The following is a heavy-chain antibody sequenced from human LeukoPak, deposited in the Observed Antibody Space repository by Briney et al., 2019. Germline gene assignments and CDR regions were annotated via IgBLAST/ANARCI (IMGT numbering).Heavy chain of an antibody. V-gene: IGHV1-18*01. D-gene: IGHD3-9*01. Sequence: ASVKVSCKASGYTFTSYGISWVRQAPGQGLEWMGWISAYNGNTNYAQKLQGRVTMTTDTSTSTAYMELRSLRSDDTAVYYCAMVLRYFDWLEETQDYWGQGTLVTVSS. CDR3: AMVLRYFDWLEETQDY. J-gene: IGHJ4*02. CDR1: GYTFTSYG. CDR2: ISAYNGNT.